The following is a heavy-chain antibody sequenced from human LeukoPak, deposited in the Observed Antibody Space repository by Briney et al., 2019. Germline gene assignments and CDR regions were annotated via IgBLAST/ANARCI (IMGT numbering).Heavy chain of an antibody. CDR3: ATVSYGHSYYFDY. V-gene: IGHV1-24*01. CDR2: FDPEDGGT. D-gene: IGHD3-10*01. J-gene: IGHJ4*02. CDR1: GYTLAELS. Sequence: ASVKVSCKVSGYTLAELSMHWVRQAPGKGLEWMGGFDPEDGGTIYAQKFQGRVTMTEDTSTDTAYMELSSLRSEDTAVYYCATVSYGHSYYFDYWGQGTLVTVSS.